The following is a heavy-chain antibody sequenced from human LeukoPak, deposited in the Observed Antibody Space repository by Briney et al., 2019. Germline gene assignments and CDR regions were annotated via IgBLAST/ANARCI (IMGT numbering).Heavy chain of an antibody. CDR2: INHSGST. CDR3: ARAGLHDDCSSTSCRHYYYYYMDV. Sequence: SETLSLTCAVYGGSFSGYYWSWIRQPPGKGLEWIGEINHSGSTYYNPSLKSRVTISVDRSKNQFSLKLSSVTAADTAVYYCARAGLHDDCSSTSCRHYYYYYMDVWGKGTTVTVSS. J-gene: IGHJ6*03. V-gene: IGHV4-34*01. CDR1: GGSFSGYY. D-gene: IGHD2-2*01.